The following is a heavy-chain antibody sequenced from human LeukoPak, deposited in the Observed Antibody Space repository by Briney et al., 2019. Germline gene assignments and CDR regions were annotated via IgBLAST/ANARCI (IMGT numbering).Heavy chain of an antibody. CDR3: ARDRYYYDSSGFYYPDAFDI. V-gene: IGHV3-21*01. Sequence: GGSLRLSCAASGFTFSSYIMNWVRQAPGKGLEWVSSISSSSSHIYYADSMKGRFTISRDNAKNSLYLQMNSLRAEDTAVYYCARDRYYYDSSGFYYPDAFDIWGQGTMLTVSS. CDR1: GFTFSSYI. CDR2: ISSSSSHI. J-gene: IGHJ3*02. D-gene: IGHD3-22*01.